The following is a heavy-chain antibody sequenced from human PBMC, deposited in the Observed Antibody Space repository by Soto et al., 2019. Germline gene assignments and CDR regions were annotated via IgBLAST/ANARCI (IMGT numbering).Heavy chain of an antibody. CDR2: IYYSGST. CDR1: GGSISSGGYY. D-gene: IGHD3-10*01. CDR3: ARAITMVRGVIISGGRSFDP. J-gene: IGHJ5*02. Sequence: SETLSLTCTVSGGSISSGGYYWSWIRQHPGKGLEWIGYIYYSGSTNYNPSLKSRVTISVDTSKNQFSLKLSSVTAADTAVYYCARAITMVRGVIISGGRSFDPWGQGTLVTVSS. V-gene: IGHV4-30-4*08.